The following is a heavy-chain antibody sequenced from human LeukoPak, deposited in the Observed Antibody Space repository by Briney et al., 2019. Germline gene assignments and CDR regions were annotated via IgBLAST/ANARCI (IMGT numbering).Heavy chain of an antibody. CDR2: IYYSGST. CDR1: GGSISSYY. Sequence: SETLSLTCTVSGGSISSYYWSWIRQPPGKGLEWIGYIYYSGSTNYNPSLKSRVTISVDTSKNQFSLKLSSVTAAHTAVYYCARTRPYYYYMDVWGKGTTVTVSS. D-gene: IGHD6-6*01. J-gene: IGHJ6*03. V-gene: IGHV4-59*01. CDR3: ARTRPYYYYMDV.